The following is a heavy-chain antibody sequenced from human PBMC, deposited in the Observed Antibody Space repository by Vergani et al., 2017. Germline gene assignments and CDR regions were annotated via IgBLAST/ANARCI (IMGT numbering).Heavy chain of an antibody. CDR2: LTASGSGI. J-gene: IGHJ4*02. D-gene: IGHD5-24*01. V-gene: IGHV3-23*01. CDR1: GFAFSSYA. Sequence: EVQLLESGGRLVQPGGSLRLSCVASGFAFSSYAMSWVRQAPGKGLEWVSGLTASGSGISYADSVRGRFTISRDNSKNTLFLQMNSLRAEDTAVYYCAKRGWLQHFGAHYFDSWGQGMLVTVSS. CDR3: AKRGWLQHFGAHYFDS.